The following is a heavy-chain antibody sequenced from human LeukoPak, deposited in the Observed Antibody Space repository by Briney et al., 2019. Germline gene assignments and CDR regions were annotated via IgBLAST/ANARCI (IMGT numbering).Heavy chain of an antibody. Sequence: PGGSLRLSCAASGFTFSNAWMAWVRQAPGQGLEWVGRIRNKNDGGTIGYAAPVKDRFTISRDDSKNTLYLQMNSLEIEDTAVYFCTTDRTMKGYWGQGTLVTVSS. J-gene: IGHJ4*02. V-gene: IGHV3-15*01. CDR1: GFTFSNAW. CDR3: TTDRTMKGY. D-gene: IGHD3-22*01. CDR2: IRNKNDGGTI.